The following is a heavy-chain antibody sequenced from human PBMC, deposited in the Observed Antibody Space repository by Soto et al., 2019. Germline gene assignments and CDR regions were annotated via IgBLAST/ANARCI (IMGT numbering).Heavy chain of an antibody. D-gene: IGHD6-19*01. CDR1: GFTFSSYA. J-gene: IGHJ4*02. V-gene: IGHV3-30-3*01. CDR2: ISYDGSNK. CDR3: ARDPYSSGPVSFDY. Sequence: PGGSLRLSCAPSGFTFSSYAMHWVRQAPGKGLEWVAVISYDGSNKYYADSVKGRFTISRDNSKNTLYLQMNSLRAEDTAVYYCARDPYSSGPVSFDYWGQGTLVTVSS.